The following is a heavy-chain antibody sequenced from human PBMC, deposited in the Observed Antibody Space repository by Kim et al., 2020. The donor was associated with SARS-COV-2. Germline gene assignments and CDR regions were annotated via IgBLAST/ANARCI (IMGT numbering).Heavy chain of an antibody. Sequence: SETLSLTCAVYGGSFSGYYWSWIRQPPGKGLEWIGEINYSGSTNYNPSLKSRVTISVDTSKNKFSLKLSPVTAADTAVYYCSRGGYDFWSGSVRAFDIWGQGAMVTVSS. CDR2: INYSGST. J-gene: IGHJ3*02. V-gene: IGHV4-34*01. D-gene: IGHD3-3*01. CDR1: GGSFSGYY. CDR3: SRGGYDFWSGSVRAFDI.